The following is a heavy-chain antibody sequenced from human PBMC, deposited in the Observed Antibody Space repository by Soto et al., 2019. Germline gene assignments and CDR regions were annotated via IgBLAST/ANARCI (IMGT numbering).Heavy chain of an antibody. V-gene: IGHV3-23*01. CDR1: GFTFSNYA. Sequence: EVQLLESGGGLVQPVVSLRLSCAASGFTFSNYAMSWVRQAPGKGLEWVSAISGSGASTYYADSVKGRFTISRDNSKNALYLQMNSLRAEDTAVYYFAQEYCASTSCNFDPRCQGALVTGSS. CDR2: ISGSGAST. CDR3: AQEYCASTSCNFDP. D-gene: IGHD2-2*01. J-gene: IGHJ5*02.